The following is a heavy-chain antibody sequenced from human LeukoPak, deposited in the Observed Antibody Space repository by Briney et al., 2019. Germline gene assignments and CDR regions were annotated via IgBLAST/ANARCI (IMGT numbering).Heavy chain of an antibody. CDR3: ARDRVVVPAAGPNWFDP. CDR2: ISSSSSYI. Sequence: GGSLRHSCAASGFTFSSYSMNWVRQAPGKGLEWVSSISSSSSYIYYADSVKGRFTISRDNAKNSLYLQMNSLRAEDTAVYYCARDRVVVPAAGPNWFDPWGQGTLVTVSS. CDR1: GFTFSSYS. V-gene: IGHV3-21*01. J-gene: IGHJ5*02. D-gene: IGHD2-2*01.